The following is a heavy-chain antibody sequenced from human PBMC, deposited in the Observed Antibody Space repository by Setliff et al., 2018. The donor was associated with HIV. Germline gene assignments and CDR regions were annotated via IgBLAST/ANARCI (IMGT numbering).Heavy chain of an antibody. Sequence: GASVKVSCKASGYTFTSYGISWVRQAPGQGLEWMGWISAYNGNTNYAQKLQGRVTMTTDTSTRTAYMELRSLRSEDTAVYYCARVPSPFVQEGYFDDWGQGTLVTVSS. CDR1: GYTFTSYG. CDR3: ARVPSPFVQEGYFDD. V-gene: IGHV1-18*01. CDR2: ISAYNGNT. D-gene: IGHD3-3*01. J-gene: IGHJ4*01.